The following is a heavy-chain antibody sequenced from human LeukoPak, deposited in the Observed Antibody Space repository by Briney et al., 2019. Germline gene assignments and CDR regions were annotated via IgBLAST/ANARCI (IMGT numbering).Heavy chain of an antibody. D-gene: IGHD3-10*01. J-gene: IGHJ5*02. CDR2: MYHSGIT. V-gene: IGHV4-38-2*02. CDR1: GYSINSAYY. CDR3: ARLTPGKNWFDP. Sequence: SETLSLTCTVSGYSINSAYYWGWIRQPPGKGLEWIGTMYHSGITYYNLSLKSRVIISVDTSKNQFSLKLNSVTAADTAVYYCARLTPGKNWFDPWGHGTLVTVSS.